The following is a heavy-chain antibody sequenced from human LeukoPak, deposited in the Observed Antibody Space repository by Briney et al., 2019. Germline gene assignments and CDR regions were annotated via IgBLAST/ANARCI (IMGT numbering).Heavy chain of an antibody. J-gene: IGHJ4*02. CDR2: IIPIFGIA. CDR3: ARGVVWWGSSSMNDY. D-gene: IGHD6-13*01. V-gene: IGHV1-69*04. Sequence: GASVKVSCKAPGGTFSSYAISWVRQAPGQGLEWMGRIIPIFGIANYAQKFQGRVTITADKSTSTAYMELSSLRSEDTAVYYCARGVVWWGSSSMNDYWGQGTLVTVSS. CDR1: GGTFSSYA.